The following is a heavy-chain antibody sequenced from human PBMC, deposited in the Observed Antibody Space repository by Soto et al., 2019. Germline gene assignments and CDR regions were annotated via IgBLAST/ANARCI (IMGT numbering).Heavy chain of an antibody. CDR1: GFTFSSYA. D-gene: IGHD6-19*01. J-gene: IGHJ5*02. CDR3: AKASEQWLVRGWFDP. V-gene: IGHV3-23*01. CDR2: ISGSGGST. Sequence: GGSLRLSCAASGFTFSSYAMSWVRQAPGKGLEWVSAISGSGGSTYYADSVKGRFTISRDNSKNTLYLQMNSLRAEDTAVYYCAKASEQWLVRGWFDPWGQGTLVPSPQ.